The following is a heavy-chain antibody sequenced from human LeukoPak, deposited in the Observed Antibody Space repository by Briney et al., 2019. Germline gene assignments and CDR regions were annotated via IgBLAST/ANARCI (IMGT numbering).Heavy chain of an antibody. V-gene: IGHV3-73*01. D-gene: IGHD4-11*01. Sequence: PAGSLRLSCAASGFTLSDSSVYWVRQASGKGLEWLGRIRSKANNYAISYAASVKGRFTVSRDDSKNMAYLQMSSLRTEDTAIYYCTRLGDYSEAGGYWGQGTLDAVSS. J-gene: IGHJ4*02. CDR2: IRSKANNYAI. CDR3: TRLGDYSEAGGY. CDR1: GFTLSDSS.